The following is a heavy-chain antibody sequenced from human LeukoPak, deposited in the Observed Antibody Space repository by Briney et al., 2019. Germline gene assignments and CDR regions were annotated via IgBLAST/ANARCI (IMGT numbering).Heavy chain of an antibody. J-gene: IGHJ4*02. CDR3: ARGYYYDSSGLFDY. D-gene: IGHD3-22*01. CDR1: GGSISSYY. Sequence: SETLSLTCTVSGGSISSYYWSWIRKPPGKGLEWIGYIYYSGSTNYNPSLKSRVTISVDTSKNQFSLKLSSVTAADTAVYYCARGYYYDSSGLFDYWGQGTLVTVSS. V-gene: IGHV4-59*01. CDR2: IYYSGST.